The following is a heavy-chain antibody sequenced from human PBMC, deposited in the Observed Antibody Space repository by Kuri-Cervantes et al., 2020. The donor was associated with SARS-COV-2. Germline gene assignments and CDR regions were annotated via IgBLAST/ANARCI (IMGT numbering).Heavy chain of an antibody. D-gene: IGHD3-3*01. CDR2: IYWDDDK. CDR3: ARTAGTIFGVSYYFDY. Sequence: SCPTLVKPTHTLTLTFTCSGFSLSTSGVGVGWIRQPPGKALEWLALIYWDDDKRYSPALKSRLTITKDTSKNQVVLTMTNMDPVDTATYYCARTAGTIFGVSYYFDYWGQGTLVTVSS. J-gene: IGHJ4*02. CDR1: GFSLSTSGVG. V-gene: IGHV2-5*02.